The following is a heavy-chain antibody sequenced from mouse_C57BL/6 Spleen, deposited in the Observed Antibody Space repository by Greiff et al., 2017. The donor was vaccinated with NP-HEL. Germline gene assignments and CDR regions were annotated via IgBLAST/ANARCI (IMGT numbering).Heavy chain of an antibody. CDR2: IDPENGDT. Sequence: VHVKQSGAELVRPGASVKLSCTASGFNIKDDYMHWVKQRPEQGLEWIGWIDPENGDTEYASKFKGKATITADTSSNTAYLRLSSLTSEDTAVYYCAAATVVATVDYWGKGTTLTVSS. J-gene: IGHJ2*01. CDR3: AAATVVATVDY. D-gene: IGHD1-1*01. CDR1: GFNIKDDY. V-gene: IGHV14-4*01.